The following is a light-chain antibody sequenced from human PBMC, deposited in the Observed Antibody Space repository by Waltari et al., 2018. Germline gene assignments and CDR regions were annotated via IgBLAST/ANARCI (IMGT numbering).Light chain of an antibody. CDR1: QSVNSRY. J-gene: IGKJ3*01. Sequence: EIVLTQSPGTLSLSPGERATLSCRASQSVNSRYLAWYQQKSGQAPRLLIHGASSRATDVPARFSGSGSGADFTLTISRLEPEDFAVYYCQQYGSTPPTGFGPGTKLDIK. CDR3: QQYGSTPPTG. V-gene: IGKV3-20*01. CDR2: GAS.